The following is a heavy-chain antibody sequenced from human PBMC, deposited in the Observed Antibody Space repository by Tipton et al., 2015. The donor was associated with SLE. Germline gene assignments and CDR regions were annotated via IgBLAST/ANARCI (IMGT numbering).Heavy chain of an antibody. CDR3: ARLGVQGGFDY. D-gene: IGHD3-10*01. J-gene: IGHJ4*02. CDR2: IYHSGST. Sequence: TLSLTCAVSGGSISSGGYSWSWIRQPPGKGLEWIGYIYHSGSTYYNPSLKSRVTISVDRSKNQFSLKLSSVTAADTAVYYCARLGVQGGFDYWGQGTLVTVSS. CDR1: GGSISSGGYS. V-gene: IGHV4-30-2*01.